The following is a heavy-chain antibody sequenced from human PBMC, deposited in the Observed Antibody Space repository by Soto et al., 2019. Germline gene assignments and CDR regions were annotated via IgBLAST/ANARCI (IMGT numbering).Heavy chain of an antibody. CDR3: ARDAGAYSKQFRA. V-gene: IGHV1-18*01. CDR1: GYTFTSYG. D-gene: IGHD6-13*01. CDR2: SSAYNGNT. J-gene: IGHJ4*02. Sequence: GAAVKVSCKASGYTFTSYGMIWVRQAPGQALEWMGWSSAYNGNTNYAQKLQGRVTMTTNRSTSTAHIDLRSQRSEDTAVDYGARDAGAYSKQFRAWGQGTLVSISS.